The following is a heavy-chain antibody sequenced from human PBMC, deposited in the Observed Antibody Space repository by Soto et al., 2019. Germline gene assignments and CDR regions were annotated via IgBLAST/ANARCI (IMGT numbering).Heavy chain of an antibody. D-gene: IGHD3-10*01. J-gene: IGHJ6*02. CDR3: ARTYGSGSKTYYYYGMDV. V-gene: IGHV1-46*01. CDR1: GYTFTSYY. Sequence: ASGKVSCKASGYTFTSYYMHWVRQAPGQGLEWMGIINPSGGSTSYAQKFQGRVTMTRDTSTSTVYMELSSLRSEDTAVYYCARTYGSGSKTYYYYGMDVWGQGTTVTVSS. CDR2: INPSGGST.